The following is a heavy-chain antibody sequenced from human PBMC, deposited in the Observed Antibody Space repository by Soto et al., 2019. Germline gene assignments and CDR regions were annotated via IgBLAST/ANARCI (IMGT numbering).Heavy chain of an antibody. CDR2: LSGSGGTT. Sequence: GGSLRLSCAASGFTFSSYAMSWVRQTPGKGLEWVSTLSGSGGTTYYADSVKGQFTISRDNAKSSLYLQMNSLRAEDTAVYYCARDGMTGYSSGWSGGDYWGQGTLVTSP. V-gene: IGHV3-23*01. CDR1: GFTFSSYA. CDR3: ARDGMTGYSSGWSGGDY. D-gene: IGHD6-19*01. J-gene: IGHJ4*02.